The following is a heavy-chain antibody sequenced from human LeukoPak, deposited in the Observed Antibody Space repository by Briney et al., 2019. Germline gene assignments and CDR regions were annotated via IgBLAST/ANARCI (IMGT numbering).Heavy chain of an antibody. V-gene: IGHV1-46*01. D-gene: IGHD1-26*01. Sequence: ASVKVSCKASGYTFTSYYMHWVRQAPGQGLEWMGIINPSGGSTSYAQKFRGRVTMTRDTSTSTVYMELSSLRSEDTAVYYCARPGIVGATRYYFDYWGQGTLVTVSS. CDR1: GYTFTSYY. CDR3: ARPGIVGATRYYFDY. J-gene: IGHJ4*02. CDR2: INPSGGST.